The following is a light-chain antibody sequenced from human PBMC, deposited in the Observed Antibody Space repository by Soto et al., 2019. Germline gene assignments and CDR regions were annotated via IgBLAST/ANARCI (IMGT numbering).Light chain of an antibody. J-gene: IGLJ2*01. Sequence: QSALTQPSSVSGSPGRSITISCTGTSSDVGTYNFVSWYRQHPVKAPILIIFDVSSRPSGISNRFSGSKSGSTASLTISGVQAEDEADYYCSSYANSDTVIFGGGTKVTVL. V-gene: IGLV2-14*01. CDR3: SSYANSDTVI. CDR1: SSDVGTYNF. CDR2: DVS.